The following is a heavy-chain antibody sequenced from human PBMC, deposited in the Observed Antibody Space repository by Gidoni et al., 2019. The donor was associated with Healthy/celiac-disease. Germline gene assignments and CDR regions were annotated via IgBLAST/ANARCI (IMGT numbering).Heavy chain of an antibody. CDR1: GFTFSSYA. CDR2: ISGSGGST. J-gene: IGHJ5*02. Sequence: EVQPLASGGGLVQPGGSLRLSCAASGFTFSSYAMSWVRQAPGKGLEWVSAISGSGGSTYYADSVKGRFTISRDNSKNTLYLQMNSLRAEDTAVYYCAKDLGIVVVPRTWGQGTLVTVSS. V-gene: IGHV3-23*01. CDR3: AKDLGIVVVPRT. D-gene: IGHD3-22*01.